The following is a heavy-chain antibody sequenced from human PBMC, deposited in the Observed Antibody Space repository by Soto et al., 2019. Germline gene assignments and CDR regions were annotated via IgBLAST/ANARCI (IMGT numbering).Heavy chain of an antibody. CDR2: VFYSGAT. J-gene: IGHJ4*02. Sequence: SETLSLTCNVSGGPIKTGDYYWNWIRQPPGKGLEWVGYVFYSGATNYSPSLKSRAAISMDTSKNQFSLSLTSVTAADTAVYCCARAGFSYGHLLFWGQGIRVTVSS. D-gene: IGHD3-10*01. CDR1: GGPIKTGDYY. V-gene: IGHV4-30-4*01. CDR3: ARAGFSYGHLLF.